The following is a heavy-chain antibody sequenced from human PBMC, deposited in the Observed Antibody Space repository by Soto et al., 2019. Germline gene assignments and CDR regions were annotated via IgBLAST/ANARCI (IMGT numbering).Heavy chain of an antibody. D-gene: IGHD2-2*01. J-gene: IGHJ4*02. CDR1: GFSFGNYA. CDR2: INSDGSST. Sequence: SLRLSCAASGFSFGNYAMTWVRQAPGKGLVWVSRINSDGSSTSYADSVKGRFTISRDNAKNTLYLQMNSLRAEDTAVYYCARGDTSDPFHHWGQGTLVTVS. CDR3: ARGDTSDPFHH. V-gene: IGHV3-74*01.